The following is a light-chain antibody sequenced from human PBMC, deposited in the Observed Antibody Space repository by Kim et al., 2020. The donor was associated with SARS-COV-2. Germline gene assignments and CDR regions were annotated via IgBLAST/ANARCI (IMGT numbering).Light chain of an antibody. Sequence: GHSGTITCSRGSPNLGSNYVYWYQLLPGTAPQLLLHTNNPRPSGVPDRFSGSKSGTSASLAISGLRSEDEAAYYCAAWDDSLSGPVFGGGTQLTVL. V-gene: IGLV1-47*02. CDR2: TNN. CDR1: SPNLGSNY. CDR3: AAWDDSLSGPV. J-gene: IGLJ3*02.